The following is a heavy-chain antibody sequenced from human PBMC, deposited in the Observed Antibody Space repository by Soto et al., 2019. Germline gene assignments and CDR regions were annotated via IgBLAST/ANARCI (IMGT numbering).Heavy chain of an antibody. J-gene: IGHJ4*02. CDR3: ARTSRYYDFWSGQFDY. V-gene: IGHV4-59*08. CDR1: GGSISSYY. CDR2: IYYSGST. D-gene: IGHD3-3*01. Sequence: PSETLSLTCTISGGSISSYYWSWIRQPPGKGLEWIGYIYYSGSTNYNPSLKSRVTISVDTSKNQFSLKLSSVTAADTAVYYCARTSRYYDFWSGQFDYWGQGTLVTVSS.